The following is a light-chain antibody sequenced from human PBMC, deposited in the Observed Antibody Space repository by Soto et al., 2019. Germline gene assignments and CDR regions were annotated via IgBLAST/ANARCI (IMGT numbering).Light chain of an antibody. J-gene: IGKJ5*01. CDR1: QSLTRN. CDR3: QQRSRWPWT. V-gene: IGKV3-11*01. CDR2: DAS. Sequence: EIVMTQSPATLSVSPGERVTLSCRASQSLTRNLAWYQQKPGQAPRLLMYDASKRATGIPARFSGSGSGTDFTLTISSLEPEDFAVYYCQQRSRWPWTFGQGTRLEIK.